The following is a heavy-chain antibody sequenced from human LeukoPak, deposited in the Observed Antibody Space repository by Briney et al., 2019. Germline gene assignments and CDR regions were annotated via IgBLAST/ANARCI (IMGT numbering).Heavy chain of an antibody. D-gene: IGHD2-15*01. CDR1: GGSFSVYY. CDR3: ARVQPYCSGGSCYYSAFDI. J-gene: IGHJ3*02. Sequence: SETLSLTCAVYGGSFSVYYWSWIRQPPGKGLEWIGEINHSGSTNYNPSLKSRVTISVDTSKNQFSLKLSSVTAADTAVYYCARVQPYCSGGSCYYSAFDIWGQGTMVTVSS. CDR2: INHSGST. V-gene: IGHV4-34*01.